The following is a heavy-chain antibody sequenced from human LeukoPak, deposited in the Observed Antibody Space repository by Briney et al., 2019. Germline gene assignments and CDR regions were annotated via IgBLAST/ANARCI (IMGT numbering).Heavy chain of an antibody. V-gene: IGHV3-23*01. CDR3: ARVEYYYDSSGYPSSDAFDI. Sequence: GGSLRLSCAASGFTFSSYAMSWVRQAPGKGLEWVSAISGSGGSTYYADSVKGRFTISRDNAKNSLYLQMNSLRAEDTAVYYCARVEYYYDSSGYPSSDAFDIWGQGTMVTVSS. CDR1: GFTFSSYA. J-gene: IGHJ3*02. D-gene: IGHD3-22*01. CDR2: ISGSGGST.